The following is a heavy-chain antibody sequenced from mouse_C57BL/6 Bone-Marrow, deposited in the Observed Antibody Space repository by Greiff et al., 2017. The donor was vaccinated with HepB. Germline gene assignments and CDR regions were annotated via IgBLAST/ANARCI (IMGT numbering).Heavy chain of an antibody. Sequence: EVKLMESGGGLVKPGGSLKLSCAASGFTFSDYGMHWVRQAPEKGLEWVAYISSGSSTIYYADTVKGRFTISRDNAKNTLFLQMTSLRSEDTAMYYCARPGGVYYWYFDVWGTGTTVTVSS. CDR2: ISSGSSTI. CDR3: ARPGGVYYWYFDV. D-gene: IGHD1-1*01. J-gene: IGHJ1*03. V-gene: IGHV5-17*01. CDR1: GFTFSDYG.